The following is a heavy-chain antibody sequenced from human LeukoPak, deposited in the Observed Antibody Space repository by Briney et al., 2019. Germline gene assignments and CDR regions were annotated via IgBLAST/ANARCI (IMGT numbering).Heavy chain of an antibody. D-gene: IGHD4-17*01. CDR3: AKDGDYAISYYYYYYMDV. Sequence: GGSLRLSCAASGFTFSSYGMHWVRQAPGKGLEWVAFIRYDGSNKYYADSVKGRFTISRDNSKNTLYLQMNSLRAEDTAVYYCAKDGDYAISYYYYYYMDVWGKGTTVTISS. J-gene: IGHJ6*03. CDR2: IRYDGSNK. V-gene: IGHV3-30*02. CDR1: GFTFSSYG.